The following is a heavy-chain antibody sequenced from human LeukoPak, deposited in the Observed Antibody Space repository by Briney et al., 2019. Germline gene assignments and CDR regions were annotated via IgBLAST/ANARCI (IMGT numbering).Heavy chain of an antibody. D-gene: IGHD4-11*01. Sequence: GGSLRLSCAASGFTFNIYAMTWVRQAPGKGLEWVSTISGSDGSTHYADSVKGRFTISRDNSKNTLYLQMNSLRAEDTAVYYCATSTVTKKPGFDYWGQGTLVTVSS. CDR2: ISGSDGST. V-gene: IGHV3-23*01. CDR1: GFTFNIYA. CDR3: ATSTVTKKPGFDY. J-gene: IGHJ4*02.